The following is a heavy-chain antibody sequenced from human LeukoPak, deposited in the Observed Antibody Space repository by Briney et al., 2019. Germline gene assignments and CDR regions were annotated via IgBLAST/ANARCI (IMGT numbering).Heavy chain of an antibody. J-gene: IGHJ3*02. CDR3: ARDFGLLGYCSGGSCFDAFDI. V-gene: IGHV4-59*01. CDR1: GGSISSYY. Sequence: SETLSLTCTVSGGSISSYYWSWIRQPPGKGLEWIGYIYYSGSTNYNPSLKSRVTISVDTSKNQFSLKLSSVTAADTAVYYCARDFGLLGYCSGGSCFDAFDIWGQGTMVTVSS. CDR2: IYYSGST. D-gene: IGHD2-15*01.